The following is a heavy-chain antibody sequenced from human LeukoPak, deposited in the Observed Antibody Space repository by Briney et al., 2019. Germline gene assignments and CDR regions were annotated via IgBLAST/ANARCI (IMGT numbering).Heavy chain of an antibody. D-gene: IGHD2-15*01. Sequence: SVKVSCKASGGTFSSYAISWVRQAPGQGLEWMGGIIPIFGTANYAQKFQGRVTITADESTSTAYMELSSLRSEDPAVYYCAREYSVLSYFDYWGQGTLVTVSS. CDR2: IIPIFGTA. J-gene: IGHJ4*02. CDR1: GGTFSSYA. V-gene: IGHV1-69*13. CDR3: AREYSVLSYFDY.